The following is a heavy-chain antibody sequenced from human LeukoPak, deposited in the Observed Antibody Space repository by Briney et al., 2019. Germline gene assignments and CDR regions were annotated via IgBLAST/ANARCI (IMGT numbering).Heavy chain of an antibody. J-gene: IGHJ6*03. V-gene: IGHV1-69*06. Sequence: ASVKVSCKASGYTFTSYAISWVRQAPGQGLEWMGGIIPIFGTANYAQKFQGRVTITADKSTSTAYMELSSLRSEDTAVYYCATYRDYYYYMDVWGKGTTVTVSS. CDR2: IIPIFGTA. D-gene: IGHD3-16*01. CDR3: ATYRDYYYYMDV. CDR1: GYTFTSYA.